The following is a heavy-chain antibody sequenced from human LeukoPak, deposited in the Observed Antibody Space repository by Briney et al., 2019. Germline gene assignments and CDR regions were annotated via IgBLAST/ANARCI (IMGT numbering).Heavy chain of an antibody. V-gene: IGHV4-39*01. CDR2: MYSSGSI. CDR3: ARRDNYYFDSSGYYTNDY. D-gene: IGHD3-22*01. J-gene: IGHJ4*02. Sequence: SETLSLTCAVYGVSISSSNSYWDWIRQPPGKGLEWLGSMYSSGSIYYNPSLKSRVTISVDTSTNQFSLRLSSVTAADTAVYFCARRDNYYFDSSGYYTNDYWGQGTLVTVSS. CDR1: GVSISSSNSY.